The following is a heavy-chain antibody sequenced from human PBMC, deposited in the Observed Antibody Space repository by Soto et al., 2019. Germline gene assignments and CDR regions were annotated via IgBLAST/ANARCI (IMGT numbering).Heavy chain of an antibody. CDR3: TGEVDDGPNWFDP. V-gene: IGHV6-1*01. D-gene: IGHD1-1*01. Sequence: SQTLSLTCAISGDSVSSSRAAWNWIRQSPSRGLEWLGRTYYKSQWYNDYAVSVKSRITVTPDTSKNQFFLQLNSVTPEDTAVYYCTGEVDDGPNWFDPWGQGNLVTVSS. CDR2: TYYKSQWYN. CDR1: GDSVSSSRAA. J-gene: IGHJ5*02.